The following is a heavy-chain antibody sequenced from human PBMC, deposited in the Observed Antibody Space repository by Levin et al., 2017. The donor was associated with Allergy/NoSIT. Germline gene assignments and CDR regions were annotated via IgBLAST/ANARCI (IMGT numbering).Heavy chain of an antibody. V-gene: IGHV1-2*02. CDR1: GYTFTGYY. D-gene: IGHD1-26*01. CDR2: INPNSGGT. Sequence: GASVKVSCKASGYTFTGYYMHWVRQAPGQGLEWMGWINPNSGGTNYAQKFQGRVTMTRDTSISTAYMELSRLRSDDTAVYYCARRAKVGATHSYYYYGMDVWGQGTTVTVSS. J-gene: IGHJ6*02. CDR3: ARRAKVGATHSYYYYGMDV.